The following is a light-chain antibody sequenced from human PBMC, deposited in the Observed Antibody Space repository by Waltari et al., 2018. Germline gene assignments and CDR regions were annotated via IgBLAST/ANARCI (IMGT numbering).Light chain of an antibody. Sequence: QSALTQPRSVSGSPGQSVTLSCPGTSSDIGGDKYVSWYQQHPGKAPKLVIYDVDKRPSGVPDRFSGSKAGNTASLTISGLQTDDDADYYCCSYAGRYTSVFGRGTRVTVL. CDR2: DVD. CDR3: CSYAGRYTSV. J-gene: IGLJ2*01. CDR1: SSDIGGDKY. V-gene: IGLV2-11*01.